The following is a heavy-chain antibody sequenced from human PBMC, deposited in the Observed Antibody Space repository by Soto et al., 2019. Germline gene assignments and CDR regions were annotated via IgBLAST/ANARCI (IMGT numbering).Heavy chain of an antibody. V-gene: IGHV3-30*18. J-gene: IGHJ3*02. CDR1: GFTFSSYG. Sequence: QVQLVESGGGVVQPGRSLRLSCAASGFTFSSYGMHWVRQAPGKGLEWVAVISYDGRHKYYADSVKGRFTISRDNSKNTLYLQMNSLRAEDTAVYYCAKGLWFGELPFDAFDIWGQGTMVTVSS. D-gene: IGHD3-10*01. CDR2: ISYDGRHK. CDR3: AKGLWFGELPFDAFDI.